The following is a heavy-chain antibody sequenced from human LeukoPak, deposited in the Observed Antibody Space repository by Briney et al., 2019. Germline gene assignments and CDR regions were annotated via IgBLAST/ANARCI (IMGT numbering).Heavy chain of an antibody. CDR2: ISASNGNT. V-gene: IGHV1-18*01. J-gene: IGHJ4*02. CDR3: VRDPGELIVATTFDY. CDR1: GYDFISYG. Sequence: ASVKVSCKTSGYDFISYGFSWVRQAPGQGLEWMGWISASNGNTKYAQKFQGGVTMTTDSSTNTAYMDLRSLRFDDTAVYYCVRDPGELIVATTFDYWGQGTLVTVSS. D-gene: IGHD5-12*01.